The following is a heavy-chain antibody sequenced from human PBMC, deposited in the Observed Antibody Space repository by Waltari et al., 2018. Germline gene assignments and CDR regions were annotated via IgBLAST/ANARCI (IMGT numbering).Heavy chain of an antibody. Sequence: EVQLVESGGGLVRPGGSLRLSCAAPGFTFSNFWMDWVRQAPGKGLEWVANIKEDGSERHYIDSVKGRFTISRDNAKNLLYLEMNSLRAGDTAVYYCSVSLNSWGQGTLVTVSS. J-gene: IGHJ4*02. V-gene: IGHV3-7*01. CDR3: SVSLNS. CDR1: GFTFSNFW. CDR2: IKEDGSER.